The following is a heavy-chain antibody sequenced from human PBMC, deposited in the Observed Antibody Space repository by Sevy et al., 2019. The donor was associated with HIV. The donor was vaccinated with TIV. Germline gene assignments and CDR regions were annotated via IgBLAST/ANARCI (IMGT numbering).Heavy chain of an antibody. D-gene: IGHD2-2*01. CDR3: ARHCGSTSCSHAFDI. Sequence: SETLSLTCAVYGGSFSGYYWSWIRQPSGKGLEWIGEINHSGSTNYNPSLKSRVTISVDTSKNQFSLKLSSVTAADTAVYYCARHCGSTSCSHAFDIWGQGTMVTVS. V-gene: IGHV4-34*01. CDR2: INHSGST. J-gene: IGHJ3*02. CDR1: GGSFSGYY.